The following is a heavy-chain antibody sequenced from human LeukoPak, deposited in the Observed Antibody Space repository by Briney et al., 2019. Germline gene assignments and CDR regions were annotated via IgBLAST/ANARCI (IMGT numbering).Heavy chain of an antibody. CDR2: ISSSSSYI. V-gene: IGHV3-21*01. D-gene: IGHD1-1*01. Sequence: PGGSLRLSCAASGFTFSSYSMNWVRQAPGKGLEWVSSISSSSSYIYYADSVKGRFTISRDNAKNSLYLQMNSLRAEDTAVYYCAREQVAPTKRRDSYSRFDPWGQGTLVTVSS. CDR3: AREQVAPTKRRDSYSRFDP. CDR1: GFTFSSYS. J-gene: IGHJ5*02.